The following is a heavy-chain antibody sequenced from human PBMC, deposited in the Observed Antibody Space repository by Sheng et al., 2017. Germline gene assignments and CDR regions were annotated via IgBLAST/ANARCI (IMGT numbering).Heavy chain of an antibody. CDR2: ISSSSSYI. D-gene: IGHD3-3*01. J-gene: IGHJ3*02. CDR1: GFTFSSYS. V-gene: IGHV3-21*01. Sequence: EVQLVESGGGLVKPGGSLRLSCAASGFTFSSYSMNWVRQAPGKGLEWVSSISSSSSYIYYADSVKGRFTISRDNAKNSLYLQMNSLRAEDTAVYYCARDYGDHVLRFLEWLSPPFDIWGQGTMVTVSS. CDR3: ARDYGDHVLRFLEWLSPPFDI.